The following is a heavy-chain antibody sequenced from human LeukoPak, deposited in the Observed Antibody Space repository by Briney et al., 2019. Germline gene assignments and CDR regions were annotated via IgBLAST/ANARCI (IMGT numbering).Heavy chain of an antibody. CDR2: SSGSGGTT. CDR3: VRVYCSSTSCSDYFDY. V-gene: IGHV3-48*03. Sequence: PGGSLRLSCAASGFTFSAFEMNWVRQAPGKGLEWISYSSGSGGTTLYADSVKGRFTISRDNAKNSLYLQMNSLRVEDTAVYYCVRVYCSSTSCSDYFDYWGQGSLVTVSS. D-gene: IGHD2-2*01. J-gene: IGHJ4*02. CDR1: GFTFSAFE.